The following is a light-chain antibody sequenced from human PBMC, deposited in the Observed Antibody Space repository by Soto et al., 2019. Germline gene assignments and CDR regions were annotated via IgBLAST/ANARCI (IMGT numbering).Light chain of an antibody. J-gene: IGLJ1*01. Sequence: QSVLTQPASVSGSPGQSITISCTGTSSDIGGYNYVSWYQHHPGKAPKLMIYEVSNRPSGVSNRFSGSKSGNTASLTISGLQPEDEADNYCSSCTSNTPPLVFGTGTNVTV. CDR1: SSDIGGYNY. CDR2: EVS. V-gene: IGLV2-14*01. CDR3: SSCTSNTPPLV.